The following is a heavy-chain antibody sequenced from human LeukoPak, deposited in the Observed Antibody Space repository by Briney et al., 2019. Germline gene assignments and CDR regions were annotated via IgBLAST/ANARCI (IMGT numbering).Heavy chain of an antibody. CDR2: ISAYNGNT. V-gene: IGHV1-18*04. J-gene: IGHJ4*02. Sequence: ASVKASCKASGYTFTSYGISWVRQAPGQGLEWMGWISAYNGNTNYAQKLQGRVTMTTDTSTSTAYMELRGLRSDDTAVYYCARALKYSSGWYFDYWGQGTLVTVSS. D-gene: IGHD6-19*01. CDR3: ARALKYSSGWYFDY. CDR1: GYTFTSYG.